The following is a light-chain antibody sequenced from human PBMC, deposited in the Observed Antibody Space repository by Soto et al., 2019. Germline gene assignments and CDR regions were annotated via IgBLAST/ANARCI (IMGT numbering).Light chain of an antibody. J-gene: IGLJ1*01. V-gene: IGLV2-23*01. CDR2: EGS. Sequence: QSALTQPASASGSPGQSITISCTGTSSDVGNYNLVSWYQQHPGKAPKLMIYEGSKRPSGVSNRFSGSKSGNTASLKISILQAEDEADYYCCSYAGSSTYVFGTGTKVTVL. CDR1: SSDVGNYNL. CDR3: CSYAGSSTYV.